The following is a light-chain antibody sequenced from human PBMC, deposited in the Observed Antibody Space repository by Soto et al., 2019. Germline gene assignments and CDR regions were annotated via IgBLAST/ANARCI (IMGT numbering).Light chain of an antibody. CDR2: GAS. V-gene: IGKV3-15*01. CDR1: QSVRTK. J-gene: IGKJ5*01. Sequence: EIVMTQSPDTLYVSPGEGATLSCRASQSVRTKLAWYQQKAGQAPRLLIYGASTRATGIPYRFSGSGSGTEFTLTISSLQSEDFAVYYCHQYNSWPPITFGQGTRLEIK. CDR3: HQYNSWPPIT.